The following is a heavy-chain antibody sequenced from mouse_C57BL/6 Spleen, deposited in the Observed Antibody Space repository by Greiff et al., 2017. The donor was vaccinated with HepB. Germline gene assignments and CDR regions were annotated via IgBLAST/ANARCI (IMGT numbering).Heavy chain of an antibody. J-gene: IGHJ1*03. CDR1: GFSLTSYG. V-gene: IGHV2-5*01. CDR2: IWRGGST. CDR3: AKIGYGSLYWYFDV. D-gene: IGHD1-1*01. Sequence: VHLVESGPGLVQPSQSLSITCTVSGFSLTSYGVHWVRQSPGKGLEWLGVIWRGGSTDYNAAFMSRLSITKDNSKSQVFFKMNSLQADDTAIYYCAKIGYGSLYWYFDVWGTGTTVTVSS.